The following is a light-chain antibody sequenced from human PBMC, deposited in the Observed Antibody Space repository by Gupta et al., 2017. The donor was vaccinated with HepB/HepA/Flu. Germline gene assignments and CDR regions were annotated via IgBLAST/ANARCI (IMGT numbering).Light chain of an antibody. Sequence: ETVLTQSPGPLSLSPAERATLSCRASQSVSSSYLAWYQQKPGQAPRLLIYGASSRATGIPDRFSGSGSGTDFTLTISRLEPEDFAVYYCQQYGSSPRTFGQGTKVEIK. J-gene: IGKJ1*01. V-gene: IGKV3-20*01. CDR3: QQYGSSPRT. CDR2: GAS. CDR1: QSVSSSY.